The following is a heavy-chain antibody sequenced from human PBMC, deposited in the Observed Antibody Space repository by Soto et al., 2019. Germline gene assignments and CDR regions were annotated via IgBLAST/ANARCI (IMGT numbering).Heavy chain of an antibody. V-gene: IGHV4-31*03. D-gene: IGHD3-22*01. CDR3: AREVTMIDDGDAFDI. CDR2: IYYSGST. J-gene: IGHJ3*02. CDR1: GGSISIGGYY. Sequence: SETLSLTCTVSGGSISIGGYYWSCIRQHPGKGLEWIGYIYYSGSTYYNPSLKSRVTISVDTSKNQFSLKLSSVTAADTAVYYCAREVTMIDDGDAFDIWGQGTMVTVSS.